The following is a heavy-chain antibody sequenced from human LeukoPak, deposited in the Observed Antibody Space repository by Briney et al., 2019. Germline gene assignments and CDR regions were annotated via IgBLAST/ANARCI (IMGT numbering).Heavy chain of an antibody. CDR1: GFTFDDYA. CDR2: ISWNSGSI. Sequence: GGSLRLSCAASGFTFDDYAMHWVRQAPGKGLEWVSGISWNSGSIGYADSVKGRFTISRDNAKNSLYLQMNSLRAEDTALYYCAKDIGYSSGWYVFDYWGQGTLVTVSS. CDR3: AKDIGYSSGWYVFDY. J-gene: IGHJ4*02. V-gene: IGHV3-9*01. D-gene: IGHD6-19*01.